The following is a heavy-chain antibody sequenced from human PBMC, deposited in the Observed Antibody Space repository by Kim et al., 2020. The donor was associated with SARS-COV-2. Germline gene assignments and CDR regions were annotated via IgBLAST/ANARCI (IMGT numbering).Heavy chain of an antibody. Sequence: SETLSLTCTVSGGSISSSSYYWGWIRQPPGKGLEWIGSIYYSGSTYYNPSLKSRVTISVDTSKNQFSLKLSSVTAADTAVYYCARLPQRLVVVVAADYYYYGMDVWGQGTTVTVSS. CDR1: GGSISSSSYY. CDR3: ARLPQRLVVVVAADYYYYGMDV. D-gene: IGHD2-15*01. J-gene: IGHJ6*02. V-gene: IGHV4-39*01. CDR2: IYYSGST.